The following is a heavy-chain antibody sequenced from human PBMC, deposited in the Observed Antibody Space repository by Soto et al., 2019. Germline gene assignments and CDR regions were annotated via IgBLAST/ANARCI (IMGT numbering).Heavy chain of an antibody. Sequence: SVKVSCKASGGTFSSYTISWVRQAPGQGLEWMGRIIPILGIANYAQKFQGRVTITADESTSAAYMELSSLRSEDTAVYYCARDGTTSYYVILTGTPESGSGPYYYYGMDVWGQGTTVTVSS. CDR1: GGTFSSYT. D-gene: IGHD3-9*01. V-gene: IGHV1-69*04. CDR3: ARDGTTSYYVILTGTPESGSGPYYYYGMDV. J-gene: IGHJ6*02. CDR2: IIPILGIA.